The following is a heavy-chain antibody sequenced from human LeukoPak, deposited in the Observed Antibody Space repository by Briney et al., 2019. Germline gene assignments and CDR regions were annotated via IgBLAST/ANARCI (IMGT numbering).Heavy chain of an antibody. CDR2: INHSGST. CDR3: ARGGNHDSSGYPFDY. J-gene: IGHJ4*02. V-gene: IGHV4-34*01. CDR1: GGSFSGYY. Sequence: PSETLSLTCAVYGGSFSGYYWSWIRQPPGKGLEWIGEINHSGSTNYNPSLKSRVTISVDTSKNQFSLKLSSVTAADTAVYYCARGGNHDSSGYPFDYWGQGTLVTVSS. D-gene: IGHD3-22*01.